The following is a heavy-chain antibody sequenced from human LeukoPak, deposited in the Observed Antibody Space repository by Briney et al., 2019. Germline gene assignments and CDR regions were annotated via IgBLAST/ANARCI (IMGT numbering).Heavy chain of an antibody. CDR3: AREGSSSWAGFDY. Sequence: PGGSLRLSCAASGFTFSSYEMNWVRQAPGKVLEWLSYISSSGSTIYYADSVKGRFTISRDNAKNSLYLQMNSLRAEDTAVYYCAREGSSSWAGFDYWGQGTLVTVSS. J-gene: IGHJ4*02. D-gene: IGHD6-13*01. V-gene: IGHV3-48*03. CDR2: ISSSGSTI. CDR1: GFTFSSYE.